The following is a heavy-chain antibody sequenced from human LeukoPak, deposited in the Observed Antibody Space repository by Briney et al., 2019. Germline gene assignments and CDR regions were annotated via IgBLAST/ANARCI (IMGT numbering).Heavy chain of an antibody. CDR2: IYYSGST. J-gene: IGHJ4*02. V-gene: IGHV4-39*01. D-gene: IGHD4/OR15-4a*01. CDR1: GGSISSSSYY. Sequence: SETLSLTCTVSGGSISSSSYYWGWIRQPPGKGLEWLGSIYYSGSTYYNPSLKSRVTISVDTSKNQFSLKLSSVTAADTAVYYCARHPNYDPDYFDYWGQGTLVTVSS. CDR3: ARHPNYDPDYFDY.